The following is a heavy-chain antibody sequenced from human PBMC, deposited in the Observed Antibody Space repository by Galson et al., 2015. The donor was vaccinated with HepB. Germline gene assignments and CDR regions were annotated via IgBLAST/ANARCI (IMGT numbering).Heavy chain of an antibody. D-gene: IGHD4-17*01. CDR3: AKGGPSDYGELFDY. J-gene: IGHJ4*02. CDR1: GFTFSSYG. Sequence: SLRLSCAASGFTFSSYGMHWVRQAPGKGLEWVAVISYDGSNKYYADSVKGRFTISRDNSKNTLYLQMNSLRAEDTAVYYCAKGGPSDYGELFDYWGQGTLVTVSS. CDR2: ISYDGSNK. V-gene: IGHV3-30*18.